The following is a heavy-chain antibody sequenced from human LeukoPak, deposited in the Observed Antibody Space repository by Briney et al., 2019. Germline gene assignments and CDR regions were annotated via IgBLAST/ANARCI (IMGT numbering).Heavy chain of an antibody. D-gene: IGHD5-24*01. V-gene: IGHV3-9*01. CDR3: AKSRGWLQWDAFDI. Sequence: GGSLRLSCAASGFAFDDYAMHWVRQAPGKGLEWVSGISWNSGSIGYADSVKGRFTISRDNAKNSLYLQMNSLRAEDTALYYCAKSRGWLQWDAFDIWGQGTMVTVSS. J-gene: IGHJ3*02. CDR2: ISWNSGSI. CDR1: GFAFDDYA.